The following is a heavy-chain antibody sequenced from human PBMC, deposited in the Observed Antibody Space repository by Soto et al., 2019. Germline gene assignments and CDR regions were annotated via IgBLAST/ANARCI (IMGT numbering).Heavy chain of an antibody. CDR1: GITFSNYA. Sequence: EEQLLESGGGLVQPGGSLRLSCVASGITFSNYAMSWVRQAPGKGLEWVSAISPGGAATYYADSVKGRFTISRDNSKNTLSVQRDSLRVEDTAVYYCAKENPVAVAGSWGQGTLVTVSS. CDR3: AKENPVAVAGS. V-gene: IGHV3-23*01. J-gene: IGHJ5*02. CDR2: ISPGGAAT. D-gene: IGHD6-19*01.